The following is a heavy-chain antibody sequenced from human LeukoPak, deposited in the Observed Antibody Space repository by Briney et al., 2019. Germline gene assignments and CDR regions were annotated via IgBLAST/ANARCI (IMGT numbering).Heavy chain of an antibody. J-gene: IGHJ3*01. CDR3: ARSSYSSSSSV. V-gene: IGHV3-48*04. CDR2: ISSSSSTI. D-gene: IGHD6-6*01. Sequence: GRSLRLSCAASGFTFSSYGMNWVRQAPGKGLEWVSYISSSSSTIYYADSVKGRFTISRDNAKNSLYLQINSLRAEDTAVYYCARSSYSSSSSVWGQGTMVTVSS. CDR1: GFTFSSYG.